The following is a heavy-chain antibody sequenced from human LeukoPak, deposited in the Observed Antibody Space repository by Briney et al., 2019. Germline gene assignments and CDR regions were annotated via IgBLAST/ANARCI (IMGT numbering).Heavy chain of an antibody. CDR1: GYTFTGYY. CDR3: ARDNSVGDNAWWFDP. V-gene: IGHV1-2*02. CDR2: INPNSGGT. J-gene: IGHJ5*02. D-gene: IGHD1-26*01. Sequence: ASVKVSCKASGYTFTGYYMHWVRQAPGQGLEWMGWINPNSGGTNYAQKFQGRVTMTRDTSISTAYMELSSLRSDDTAVYYCARDNSVGDNAWWFDPWGQGTLVTVSS.